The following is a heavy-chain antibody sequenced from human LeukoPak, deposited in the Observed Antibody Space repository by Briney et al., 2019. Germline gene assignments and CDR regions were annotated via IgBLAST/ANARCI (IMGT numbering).Heavy chain of an antibody. D-gene: IGHD3-10*01. CDR3: AKSNGYGLVDI. CDR1: GGSISSSNW. Sequence: TSETLSLTCAVSGGSISSSNWWGWIRQPPGKGLEWIGNIFYSGSTYYSPSLRSRVTISLDTSRNQFSLKLNSVTAADTAVYYCAKSNGYGLVDIWGQGTMVTVSS. J-gene: IGHJ3*02. V-gene: IGHV4-39*07. CDR2: IFYSGST.